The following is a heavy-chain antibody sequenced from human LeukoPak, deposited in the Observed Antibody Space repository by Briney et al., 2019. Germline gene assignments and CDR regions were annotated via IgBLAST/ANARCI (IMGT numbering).Heavy chain of an antibody. D-gene: IGHD2-21*02. CDR1: GFTFSTYG. J-gene: IGHJ6*02. CDR3: AKKVTGGSATYGMDV. V-gene: IGHV3-30*18. Sequence: GRSLRLSCTASGFTFSTYGMHWVRQAPGKGLDWVAVISDDGHTKFCADSVKGRFTISRDNSKNTLYLQMNSLRVDDTAVYYCAKKVTGGSATYGMDVWGQGTTVTVSS. CDR2: ISDDGHTK.